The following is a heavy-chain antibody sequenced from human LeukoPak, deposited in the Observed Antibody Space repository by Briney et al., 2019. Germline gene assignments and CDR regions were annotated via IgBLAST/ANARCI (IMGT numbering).Heavy chain of an antibody. CDR2: IIPIFGTA. D-gene: IGHD2-15*01. Sequence: AVKVSCKASGGTFSSYAISWVRQAPGQGLGWMGGIIPIFGTANYAQTFQGRVTITADKSTSTAYMELSSLRSEDTAVYYCARDADIVVSGAFDIWGQGTMVTVSS. J-gene: IGHJ3*02. V-gene: IGHV1-69*06. CDR1: GGTFSSYA. CDR3: ARDADIVVSGAFDI.